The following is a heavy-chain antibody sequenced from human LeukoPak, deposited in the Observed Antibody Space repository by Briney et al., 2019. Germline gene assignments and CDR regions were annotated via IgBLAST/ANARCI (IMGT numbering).Heavy chain of an antibody. V-gene: IGHV4-34*01. CDR3: ARALTIFGVPKSHYFDY. CDR2: IYYSGST. J-gene: IGHJ4*02. D-gene: IGHD3-3*01. CDR1: GGSFSGYY. Sequence: SETLSLTCAVYGGSFSGYYWGWIRQPPGEGLEWIGSIYYSGSTYYNPSLKSRVTISVDTSKNQFSLKLSSVTAADTAVYYCARALTIFGVPKSHYFDYWGQGTLVTVSS.